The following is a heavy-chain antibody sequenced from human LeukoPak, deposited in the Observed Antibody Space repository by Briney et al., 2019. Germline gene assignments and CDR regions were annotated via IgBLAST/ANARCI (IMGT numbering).Heavy chain of an antibody. D-gene: IGHD6-13*01. CDR1: GFTFSSYW. J-gene: IGHJ5*02. CDR3: ARDAEVSSSWYEGNWFDP. Sequence: PGGSLRLSCAASGFTFSSYWMSWVRQAPGKGLEWVANIKQDGSEKYYVDSVKGRFTISRDNAKNSLYLQMNSLRAEDTAVYYCARDAEVSSSWYEGNWFDPWGQGTLVTVSS. CDR2: IKQDGSEK. V-gene: IGHV3-7*01.